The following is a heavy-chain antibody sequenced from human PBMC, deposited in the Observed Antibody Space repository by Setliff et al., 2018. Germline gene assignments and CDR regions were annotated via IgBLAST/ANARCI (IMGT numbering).Heavy chain of an antibody. CDR3: SSYLVS. J-gene: IGHJ4*02. CDR2: IKEDGSQR. V-gene: IGHV3-7*01. D-gene: IGHD2-21*01. CDR1: GFTFDDYG. Sequence: PGGSLRLSCAASGFTFDDYGISWARQAPGKGLEWVANIKEDGSQRNYVDAVRGRFTVSRDNARNLLYLQMNSLRVDDTAVYYCSSYLVSWGQGALVTVSS.